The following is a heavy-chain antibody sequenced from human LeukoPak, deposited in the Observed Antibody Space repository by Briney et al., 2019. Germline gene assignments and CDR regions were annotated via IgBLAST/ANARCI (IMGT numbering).Heavy chain of an antibody. V-gene: IGHV1-8*01. D-gene: IGHD2-15*01. Sequence: ASVKVSCKASGYTFTSYDINWVRQATGQGPEWMGWMNPNSGNTGYAQKFQGRVTMTRNTSISTAYMELSSLRSEDTAVYYCARSYCSGGSCYSGNIDYWGQGTLVTVSS. CDR3: ARSYCSGGSCYSGNIDY. J-gene: IGHJ4*02. CDR2: MNPNSGNT. CDR1: GYTFTSYD.